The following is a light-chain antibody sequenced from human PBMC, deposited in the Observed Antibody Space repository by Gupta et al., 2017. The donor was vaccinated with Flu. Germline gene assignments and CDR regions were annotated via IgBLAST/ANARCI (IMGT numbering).Light chain of an antibody. V-gene: IGKV3-20*01. CDR3: QQYETSPLT. J-gene: IGKJ4*01. CDR2: DAC. CDR1: QIVGNRH. Sequence: DTATLCCSASQIVGNRHLVWYQQKPRQAPRLLLYDACRRATGIPDRCRGSGSGTDFTLTISRLEPADFAVYYCQQYETSPLTFGGGTTVEI.